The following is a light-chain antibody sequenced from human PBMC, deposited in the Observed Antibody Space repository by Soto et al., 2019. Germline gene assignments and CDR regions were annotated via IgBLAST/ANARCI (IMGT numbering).Light chain of an antibody. V-gene: IGKV1-39*01. CDR2: TAS. CDR3: QQSYSTPQT. J-gene: IGKJ1*01. CDR1: QYIDNY. Sequence: DIQMTQSPSSLSASVGDRVIITCRAGQYIDNYLNWYQQKPGKAPKLLIYTASSLQSGVPSRFSGSGSGTDFTLTISSLQPEDFATYYCQQSYSTPQTFGQGTKVEIK.